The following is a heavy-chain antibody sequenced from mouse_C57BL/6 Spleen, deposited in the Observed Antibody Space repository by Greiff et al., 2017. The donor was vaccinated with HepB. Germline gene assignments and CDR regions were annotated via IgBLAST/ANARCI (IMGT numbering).Heavy chain of an antibody. CDR2: INPSSGYT. CDR3: AGGPYGNYYFDY. V-gene: IGHV1-4*01. J-gene: IGHJ2*01. CDR1: GYTFTSYT. Sequence: VQLQQSGAELARPGASVKMSCKASGYTFTSYTMHWVKQRPGQGLEWIGYINPSSGYTKYNQKFKDKATLTADKSSSTAYMQLSSLTSEDSAVYYCAGGPYGNYYFDYWGQDTTLTVSS. D-gene: IGHD2-1*01.